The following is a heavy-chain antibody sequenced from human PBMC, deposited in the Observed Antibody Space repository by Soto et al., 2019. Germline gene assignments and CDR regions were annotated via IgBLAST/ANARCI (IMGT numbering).Heavy chain of an antibody. Sequence: LSLTCTLSGGSISRSTYYWGWIRQPPGKGLEWIGSFYYSGSTYYNPSLKSRVTISADTSKSQLSLELRSVTAADTAVYYCVRQLVRTSCSLYCVQGPFVTLSS. CDR1: GGSISRSTYY. J-gene: IGHJ4*02. D-gene: IGHD2-2*01. CDR3: VRQLVRTSCSLY. V-gene: IGHV4-39*01. CDR2: FYYSGST.